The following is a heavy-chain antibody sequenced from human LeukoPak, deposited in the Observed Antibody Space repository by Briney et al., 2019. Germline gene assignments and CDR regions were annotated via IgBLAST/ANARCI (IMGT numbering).Heavy chain of an antibody. V-gene: IGHV1-69*06. Sequence: SVKVSCKASGGTFSSYAISWVRQAPGQGLEWMGGIIPIFGTANYAQKFQGRVTITADKSTSTAYMELSRLRSDDTAVYYCARDRGWDYYGSGSYTPYYYYYMDVWGKGTTVTVSS. J-gene: IGHJ6*03. CDR1: GGTFSSYA. CDR2: IIPIFGTA. CDR3: ARDRGWDYYGSGSYTPYYYYYMDV. D-gene: IGHD3-10*01.